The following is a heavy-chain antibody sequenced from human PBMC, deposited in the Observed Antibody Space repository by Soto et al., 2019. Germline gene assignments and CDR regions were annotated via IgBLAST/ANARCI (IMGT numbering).Heavy chain of an antibody. D-gene: IGHD1-26*01. J-gene: IGHJ4*02. V-gene: IGHV1-69*01. CDR1: GGTFSSYS. CDR2: IIPIFGTA. CDR3: ARDGGRHSGGIDY. Sequence: QVQLVQSGAEVKKPGSSVKVSCKASGGTFSSYSINCVRQAPGQGLEWMGEIIPIFGTANYAQKFQGRVTITADESTSTAYMELSSLRSEATAVYYCARDGGRHSGGIDYWGQGTLVTVSS.